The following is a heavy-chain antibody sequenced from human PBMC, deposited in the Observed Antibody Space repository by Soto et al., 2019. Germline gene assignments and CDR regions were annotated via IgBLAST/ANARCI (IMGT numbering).Heavy chain of an antibody. CDR1: GGSISSGGYY. V-gene: IGHV4-31*03. J-gene: IGHJ3*02. D-gene: IGHD2-8*01. Sequence: SETLSLTCTVSGGSISSGGYYWSWIRQHPGKGLEWIGYIYYSGSTYYNPSLKSRVTISVDTSKNQFSLELSSVTAADTAVYYCARALPAMGNAFDIWGQGTMLTVSS. CDR2: IYYSGST. CDR3: ARALPAMGNAFDI.